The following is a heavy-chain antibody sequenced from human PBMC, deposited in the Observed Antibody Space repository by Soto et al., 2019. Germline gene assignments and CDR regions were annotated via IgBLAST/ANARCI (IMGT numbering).Heavy chain of an antibody. CDR1: GFSFSTYN. V-gene: IGHV3-21*06. D-gene: IGHD3-3*01. Sequence: GGSLRLSCAASGFSFSTYNMNWVRQAPGKGLEWVSSISRDSTYRYYADSMRGRFTISRDNAKNSVFLQLDSLRGDDTAVYYCARDPYDFWSGPDYWGQGTLVTVSS. J-gene: IGHJ4*02. CDR2: ISRDSTYR. CDR3: ARDPYDFWSGPDY.